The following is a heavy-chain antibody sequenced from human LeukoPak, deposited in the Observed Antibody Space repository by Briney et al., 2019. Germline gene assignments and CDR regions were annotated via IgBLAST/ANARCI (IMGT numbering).Heavy chain of an antibody. J-gene: IGHJ4*02. CDR2: ISYDGSNK. CDR1: GFTFSSYA. V-gene: IGHV3-30-3*01. D-gene: IGHD3-10*01. Sequence: PGGSLRLSCAASGFTFSSYAMHWVRQAPGKGLEWVAVISYDGSNKYYADSVKGRFTISRDNSKNTLYLQMNSLRAEDTAVYCCARDAMVRGVHLYYFDYWGQGTLVTVSS. CDR3: ARDAMVRGVHLYYFDY.